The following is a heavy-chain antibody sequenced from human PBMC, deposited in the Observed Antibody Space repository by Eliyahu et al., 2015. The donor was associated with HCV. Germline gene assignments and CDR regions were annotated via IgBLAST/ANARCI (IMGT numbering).Heavy chain of an antibody. D-gene: IGHD2-15*01. CDR2: IIPIXGTA. CDR1: GGXFXSYA. J-gene: IGHJ5*02. Sequence: QVQLVQSGAEVKKPGSSVKVSCKASGGXFXSYAISWVRQAPGQGLEWMGGIIPIXGTANYAQKFQGRVTITADESTSTAYMELSSLRSEDTAVYYCARRPYCSGGSCYGEYNWFDPWGQGTLVTVSS. V-gene: IGHV1-69*01. CDR3: ARRPYCSGGSCYGEYNWFDP.